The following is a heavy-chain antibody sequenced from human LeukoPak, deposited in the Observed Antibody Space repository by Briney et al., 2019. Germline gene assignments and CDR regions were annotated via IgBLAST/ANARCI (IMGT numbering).Heavy chain of an antibody. CDR3: ARDLAIADVDYYYGMDV. J-gene: IGHJ6*02. CDR1: GFTFSSYG. Sequence: GRSLRLSCAASGFTFSSYGMHWVRQAPGKGLEWVAVIWHDGSNKYYADSVKGRFTISRDNSKNTLYLQMNSLRAEDTAVYYCARDLAIADVDYYYGMDVWGQGTTVTVSS. V-gene: IGHV3-30*19. CDR2: IWHDGSNK. D-gene: IGHD6-13*01.